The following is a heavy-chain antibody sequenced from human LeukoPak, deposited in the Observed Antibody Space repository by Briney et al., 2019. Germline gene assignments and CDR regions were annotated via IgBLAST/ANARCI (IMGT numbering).Heavy chain of an antibody. CDR3: ARVSIGFTVTAPSFDY. CDR1: GGSMNNYY. D-gene: IGHD2-21*02. Sequence: SETLSLTCTVSGGSMNNYYWNWIRQSPGKGLEWIGSIFYSGSTNYNPSLKSRVTISVDTSKNQFSLKLSSVTAADTAVYYCARVSIGFTVTAPSFDYWGQGTLVTVSS. V-gene: IGHV4-59*01. CDR2: IFYSGST. J-gene: IGHJ4*02.